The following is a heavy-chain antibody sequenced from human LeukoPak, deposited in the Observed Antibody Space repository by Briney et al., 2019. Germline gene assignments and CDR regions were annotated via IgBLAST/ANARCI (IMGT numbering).Heavy chain of an antibody. D-gene: IGHD6-6*01. CDR3: ARAQAARADYYYYYMDV. J-gene: IGHJ6*03. CDR2: ISSGSTTI. Sequence: GGSLRLSCATSGFTLSSYSMNWVRQAPGKGLEWISYISSGSTTIYYADSVKGRFTISRDNAKNSLYLQMNSLRVEDTAVYYCARAQAARADYYYYYMDVWGKGTTVTVSS. CDR1: GFTLSSYS. V-gene: IGHV3-48*04.